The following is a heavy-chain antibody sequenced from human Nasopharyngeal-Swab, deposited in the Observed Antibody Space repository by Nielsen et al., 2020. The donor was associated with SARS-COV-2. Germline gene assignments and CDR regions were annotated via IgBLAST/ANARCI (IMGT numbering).Heavy chain of an antibody. D-gene: IGHD5-12*01. Sequence: GESLKISCAASGFTFSNFAMSWVRQAPGKGLEWVSVSGDSDSTYYTDSVRGRFTISRDNPKNTLNLQMNNLRAEDTAIYYCAKDRDSGDDSEEYYHYYGMDVWGQGAPVTVSS. CDR2: SGDSDST. V-gene: IGHV3-23*01. J-gene: IGHJ6*02. CDR3: AKDRDSGDDSEEYYHYYGMDV. CDR1: GFTFSNFA.